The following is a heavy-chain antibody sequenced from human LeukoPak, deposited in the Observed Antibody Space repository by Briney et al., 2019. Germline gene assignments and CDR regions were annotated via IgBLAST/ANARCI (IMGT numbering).Heavy chain of an antibody. J-gene: IGHJ6*02. Sequence: GGSLRLSCTASGFTFSTYWMHWVRQAPGKGLEWVATIKQDGSEKYYVDSVKSRFTISRDNAKNSLYLQMNSLRAEDTAVYYCGRAMDVWGQGTTVTVSS. CDR1: GFTFSTYW. CDR2: IKQDGSEK. CDR3: GRAMDV. V-gene: IGHV3-7*04.